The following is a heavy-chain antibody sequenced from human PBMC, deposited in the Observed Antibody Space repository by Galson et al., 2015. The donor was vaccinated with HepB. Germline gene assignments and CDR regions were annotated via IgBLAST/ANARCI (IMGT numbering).Heavy chain of an antibody. J-gene: IGHJ4*02. CDR2: ISGSGDNT. CDR1: GFTFNNYV. Sequence: SLRLSCAASGFTFNNYVISWVRQAPGKGLEWVSAISGSGDNTYYADSVKGRFTIYRDNSENTLYLQMNSPRAEDTAVYYCAKGRDYDFWSGFHPPLDYWGQGTLVTVSS. D-gene: IGHD3-3*01. CDR3: AKGRDYDFWSGFHPPLDY. V-gene: IGHV3-23*01.